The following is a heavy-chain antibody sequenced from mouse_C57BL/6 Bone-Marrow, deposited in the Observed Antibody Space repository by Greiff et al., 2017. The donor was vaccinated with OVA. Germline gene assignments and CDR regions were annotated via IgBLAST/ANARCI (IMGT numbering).Heavy chain of an antibody. CDR1: GYTFTSYD. Sequence: LVESGPELVKPGASVKLSCKASGYTFTSYDINWVKQRPGQGLEWIGWIYPSDGSTKYNEKFHVKATLTVDTSSSTAYMELHSLTSEDAAVYFCARSPLLRFYFDYWGQGTTLTVSS. CDR3: ARSPLLRFYFDY. J-gene: IGHJ2*01. CDR2: IYPSDGST. V-gene: IGHV1-85*01. D-gene: IGHD1-1*01.